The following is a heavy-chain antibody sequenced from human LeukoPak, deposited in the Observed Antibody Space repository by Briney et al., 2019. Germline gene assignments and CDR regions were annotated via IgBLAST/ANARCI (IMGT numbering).Heavy chain of an antibody. CDR3: ARDYDSSGYYYLYYFDY. V-gene: IGHV1-18*01. Sequence: ASVKVSCKASGYTFTSYGISWVRQAPGQGLEWMGWISAYNGNTNYAQKLQGRVTMTTDTSTSTAYMELRSLRSEDTAVYYCARDYDSSGYYYLYYFDYWGQGTLVTVSS. CDR1: GYTFTSYG. CDR2: ISAYNGNT. J-gene: IGHJ4*02. D-gene: IGHD3-22*01.